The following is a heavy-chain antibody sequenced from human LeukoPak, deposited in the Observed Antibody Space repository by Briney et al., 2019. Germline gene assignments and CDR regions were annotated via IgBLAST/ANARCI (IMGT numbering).Heavy chain of an antibody. CDR3: ARVGLYIGSGSYYFDY. CDR2: IYYSGST. V-gene: IGHV4-30-4*01. Sequence: PSETLSLTCTVSGGSISSGDYYWSWIRQPPGKGLEWIGYIYYSGSTYYNPSLKSRLTISVDPSRNQFSLRLNSVTAADTAVYYCARVGLYIGSGSYYFDYWGQGTLVTVSS. CDR1: GGSISSGDYY. J-gene: IGHJ4*02. D-gene: IGHD3-10*01.